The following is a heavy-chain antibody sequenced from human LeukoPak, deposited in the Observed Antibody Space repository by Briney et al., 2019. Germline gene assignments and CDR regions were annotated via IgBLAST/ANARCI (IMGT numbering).Heavy chain of an antibody. D-gene: IGHD2-21*01. CDR1: GYRFISNY. V-gene: IGHV1-2*02. J-gene: IGHJ4*02. CDR3: ARHGSDCVGGECYSFDF. CDR2: MHAGNGNT. Sequence: ASVKLSCKASGYRFISNYIQWVRQAPGQGPEWMGWMHAGNGNTTYAEKFQGRVMMTRDTSINNAYMDLSSLRLDDTAVYYCARHGSDCVGGECYSFDFWGQGTLVTVSS.